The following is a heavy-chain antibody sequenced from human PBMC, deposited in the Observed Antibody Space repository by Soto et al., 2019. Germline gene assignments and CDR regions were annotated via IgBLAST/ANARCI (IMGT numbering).Heavy chain of an antibody. Sequence: PGGSLRPSCAASGFTFSSYSMNWVRQAPGKGLEWVSSISSSSSYIYYADSVKGRFTISRDNAKNSLYLQMNSLRAEDTAVYYCVRDAPRRGDYYYGMDVWGQGTTGTGAS. J-gene: IGHJ6*02. CDR1: GFTFSSYS. CDR3: VRDAPRRGDYYYGMDV. V-gene: IGHV3-21*01. D-gene: IGHD6-6*01. CDR2: ISSSSSYI.